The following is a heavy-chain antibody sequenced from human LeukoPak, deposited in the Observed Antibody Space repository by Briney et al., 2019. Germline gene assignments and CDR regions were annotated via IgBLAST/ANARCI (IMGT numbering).Heavy chain of an antibody. D-gene: IGHD3-10*01. CDR3: ASFNSGSEEFDY. CDR1: GGTFSSYA. J-gene: IGHJ4*02. CDR2: IIPTFGTA. V-gene: IGHV1-69*13. Sequence: SVNVSCKASGGTFSSYAISWVRQAPGRGREGMGGIIPTFGTANYAQKFQGRVTITADESTSTAYMELSSLRSEDTAVYYCASFNSGSEEFDYWGEGTLVTVSS.